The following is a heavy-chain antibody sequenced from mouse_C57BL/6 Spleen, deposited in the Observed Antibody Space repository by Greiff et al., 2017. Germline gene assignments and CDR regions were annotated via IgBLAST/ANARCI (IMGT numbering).Heavy chain of an antibody. CDR2: FYPGSGSI. CDR3: ARHEDRYDYDEAWFAY. Sequence: VQLQESGAELVKPGASVKLSCKASGYTFTEYTIHWVKQRSGQGLEWIGWFYPGSGSIKYNEKFKDKATLTADKSSSTVYMELSRLTSEDSAVYFCARHEDRYDYDEAWFAYWGQGTLVTVSA. J-gene: IGHJ3*01. D-gene: IGHD2-4*01. CDR1: GYTFTEYT. V-gene: IGHV1-62-2*01.